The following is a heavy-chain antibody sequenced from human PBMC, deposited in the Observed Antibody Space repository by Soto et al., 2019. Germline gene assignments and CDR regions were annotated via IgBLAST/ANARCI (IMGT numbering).Heavy chain of an antibody. CDR3: ARGIWDDYVWGSYRRKLYYFDY. CDR2: IYYSGST. CDR1: GGSISSGDYS. D-gene: IGHD3-16*02. Sequence: PSETLSLTCTVSGGSISSGDYSWSWIRQPPGKGLEWIGYIYYSGSTYYNPSLKSRVTISVDTSKNQFSLKLSSVTAADTAVYYCARGIWDDYVWGSYRRKLYYFDYWGQGTLVTVSS. J-gene: IGHJ4*02. V-gene: IGHV4-30-4*01.